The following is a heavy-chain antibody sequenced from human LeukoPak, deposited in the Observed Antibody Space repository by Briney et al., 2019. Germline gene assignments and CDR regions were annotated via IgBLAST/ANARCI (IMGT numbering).Heavy chain of an antibody. Sequence: SETLSLTCAVYGGSFSGYYWSWIRQPPGKGLEWIGEINHSGSTNYNPSLKSRVTISVDTSNNQFTLKLSSVTAADTAVYYCARGRYGWLPFDFWGQGTLVTVSS. D-gene: IGHD3-16*01. J-gene: IGHJ4*02. V-gene: IGHV4-34*01. CDR2: INHSGST. CDR3: ARGRYGWLPFDF. CDR1: GGSFSGYY.